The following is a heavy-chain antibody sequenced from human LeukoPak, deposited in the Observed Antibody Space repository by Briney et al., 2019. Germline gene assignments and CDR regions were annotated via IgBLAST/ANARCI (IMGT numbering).Heavy chain of an antibody. CDR2: INWNGGST. CDR3: AREIWEQQLVLFDY. D-gene: IGHD6-13*01. V-gene: IGHV3-20*04. Sequence: GGSLRLSCAASGFTFDDYGMSWVRQAPGKGLEWGSGINWNGGSTGYADSVKGRFTISRDNAKNSLYLQMHSLRAEDTALYYCAREIWEQQLVLFDYWGQGTLVTVSS. CDR1: GFTFDDYG. J-gene: IGHJ4*02.